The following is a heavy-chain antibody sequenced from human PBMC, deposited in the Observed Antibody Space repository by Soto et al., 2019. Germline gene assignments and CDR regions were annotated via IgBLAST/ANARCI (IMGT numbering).Heavy chain of an antibody. CDR1: GYTFTSYG. Sequence: ASVNLSCKASGYTFTSYGISWVRQAPGQGLEWMGWISAYNGNTNYAQKLQGRVTMTTDTSTSTAYMELRSLRSDDTAVYYCSLLAATNHYYCMDFWGPGIMVT. J-gene: IGHJ6*02. D-gene: IGHD2-15*01. V-gene: IGHV1-18*01. CDR2: ISAYNGNT. CDR3: SLLAATNHYYCMDF.